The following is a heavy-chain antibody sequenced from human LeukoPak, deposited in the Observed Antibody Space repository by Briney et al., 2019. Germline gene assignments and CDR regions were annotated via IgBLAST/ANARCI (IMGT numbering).Heavy chain of an antibody. D-gene: IGHD3-10*01. CDR2: IYHSGST. CDR3: ARNTMVRGVMLAFDI. J-gene: IGHJ3*02. CDR1: GGSISDYY. V-gene: IGHV4-38-2*02. Sequence: PSETLSLTCTVSGGSISDYYRGWIRQPPGKGLEWIGSIYHSGSTYYNPSLKSRVTISVDTSKNQFSLKLSSVTAADTAVYYCARNTMVRGVMLAFDIWGQGTMVTVSS.